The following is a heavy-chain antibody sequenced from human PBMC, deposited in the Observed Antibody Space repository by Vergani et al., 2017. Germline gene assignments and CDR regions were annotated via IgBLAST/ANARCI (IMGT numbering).Heavy chain of an antibody. Sequence: QVQLLQSGSELKKPGASVRISCEASGYTFTNYPLIWVRQAPGQGLEFMGWINTNSGNPTYAPGFTGRFVFSLDTSVSTAYLQISGLKAEDSAVYYCARGRQWRLTEYLYGMDVWGQGTLATVSS. CDR2: INTNSGNP. CDR1: GYTFTNYP. CDR3: ARGRQWRLTEYLYGMDV. V-gene: IGHV7-4-1*02. D-gene: IGHD6-19*01. J-gene: IGHJ6*02.